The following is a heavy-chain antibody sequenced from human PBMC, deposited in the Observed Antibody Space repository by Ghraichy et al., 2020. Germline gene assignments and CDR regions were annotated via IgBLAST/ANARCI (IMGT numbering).Heavy chain of an antibody. Sequence: GGSLRLSCAASGFTFSSYAMSWVRQAPGKGLEWVSAISGSGGSTYYADSVKGRFTISRDNSKNTLYLQMNSLRAEDTAVYYCARDQSPYSSGGSEYWGQGTLVTVSS. V-gene: IGHV3-23*01. CDR3: ARDQSPYSSGGSEY. J-gene: IGHJ4*02. CDR1: GFTFSSYA. CDR2: ISGSGGST. D-gene: IGHD6-19*01.